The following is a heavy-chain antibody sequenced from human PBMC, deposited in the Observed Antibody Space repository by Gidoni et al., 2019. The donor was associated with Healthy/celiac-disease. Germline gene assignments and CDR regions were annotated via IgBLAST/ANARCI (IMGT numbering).Heavy chain of an antibody. CDR3: ARTQIGSGYYYRKYYFDY. Sequence: QVQLVQSGAEVKKPGSSVKVSCKASGGTFSSYAISCVRQAPGQGLEWMGGIIPIFGTANYAQKFQGRVTITADKSTSTAYMELSSLRSEDTAVYYCARTQIGSGYYYRKYYFDYWGQGTLVTVSS. V-gene: IGHV1-69*06. CDR1: GGTFSSYA. J-gene: IGHJ4*02. CDR2: IIPIFGTA. D-gene: IGHD3-22*01.